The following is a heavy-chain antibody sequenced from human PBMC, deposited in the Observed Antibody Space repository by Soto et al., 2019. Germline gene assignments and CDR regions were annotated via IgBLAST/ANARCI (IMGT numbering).Heavy chain of an antibody. CDR2: ISYDGSNK. CDR1: GFTFSSYG. CDR3: AKDALVGYFDY. Sequence: GGSLRLSCAASGFTFSSYGMHWVRQAPGKGLEWVAVISYDGSNKYYADSVKGRFTISRDNSKNTLYLQMNSLRAEDTAVYYCAKDALVGYFDYWGQGTLVTVSS. V-gene: IGHV3-30*18. J-gene: IGHJ4*02. D-gene: IGHD6-6*01.